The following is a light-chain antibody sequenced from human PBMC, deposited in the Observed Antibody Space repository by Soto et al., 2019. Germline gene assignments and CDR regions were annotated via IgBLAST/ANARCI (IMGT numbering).Light chain of an antibody. CDR3: QSYDSSLSGYV. V-gene: IGLV1-40*01. CDR1: SSNIGAGYD. CDR2: GNS. J-gene: IGLJ1*01. Sequence: QSVLTQPPSVSGAPGQRVTISCTGSSSNIGAGYDVHWYQQLPGTAPKLLIYGNSNRPSGVPDRFSGSKSGTSASLAITGLRAEEEADYYGQSYDSSLSGYVFGTGTKLTVL.